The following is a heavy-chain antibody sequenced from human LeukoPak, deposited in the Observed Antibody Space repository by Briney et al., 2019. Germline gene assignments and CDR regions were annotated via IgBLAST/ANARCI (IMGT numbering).Heavy chain of an antibody. CDR2: IYHSGST. CDR3: AREKDSSGYYNWFDP. Sequence: SETLSLTCAVSGGSISSSNRWSWVRQPPGKGLEWIGEIYHSGSTNYNPSLKSRVTISVDKSKNQFSLKLSSVTAADTAVYYCAREKDSSGYYNWFDPWGQGTLVTVSS. CDR1: GGSISSSNR. J-gene: IGHJ5*02. D-gene: IGHD6-19*01. V-gene: IGHV4-4*02.